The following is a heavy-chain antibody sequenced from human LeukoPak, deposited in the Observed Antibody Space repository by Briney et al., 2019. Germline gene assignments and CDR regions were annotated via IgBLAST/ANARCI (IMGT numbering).Heavy chain of an antibody. CDR3: ALTGSGLLWFGELYDAFDI. CDR2: ISSSGSTI. Sequence: GGSLRLSCAASGFTFSSYEMNWVRQAPGKGLEWVSYISSSGSTIYYADSVKGRFTISRDNAKNSLYLQMNSLRAEDTAVYYCALTGSGLLWFGELYDAFDIWGQGTMVTVSS. D-gene: IGHD3-10*01. V-gene: IGHV3-48*03. CDR1: GFTFSSYE. J-gene: IGHJ3*02.